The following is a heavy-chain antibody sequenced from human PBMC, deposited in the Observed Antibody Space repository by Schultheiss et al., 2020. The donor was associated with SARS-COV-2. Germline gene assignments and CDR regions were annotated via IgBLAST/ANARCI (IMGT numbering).Heavy chain of an antibody. D-gene: IGHD5-24*01. CDR1: GFTFGDYA. CDR3: AKGTRPEDGYNYHFDS. Sequence: GGSLRLSCTASGFTFGDYAMSWFRQAPGKGLEWVAVISYDGSNKYYADSVKGRCTISRDNSKNTLYLQMDSLRAEDTAFYYCAKGTRPEDGYNYHFDSWGQGTLVTVSS. J-gene: IGHJ4*02. CDR2: ISYDGSNK. V-gene: IGHV3-30*04.